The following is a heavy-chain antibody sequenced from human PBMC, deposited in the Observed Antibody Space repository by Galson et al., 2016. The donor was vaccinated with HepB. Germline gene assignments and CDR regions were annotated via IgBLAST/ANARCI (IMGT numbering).Heavy chain of an antibody. J-gene: IGHJ4*01. V-gene: IGHV3-74*01. CDR2: ISLDGSVT. CDR1: GFTGFTFSSYW. D-gene: IGHD5-24*01. Sequence: SLRLSCAASGFTGFTFSSYWLHWVRQAPGKGLVWVSRISLDGSVTIYGDSVKGRFSTSRDNAKNTLFLKMNRLRAEDTAVYYCGASRDGYIDDWGQGALVTMSS. CDR3: GASRDGYIDD.